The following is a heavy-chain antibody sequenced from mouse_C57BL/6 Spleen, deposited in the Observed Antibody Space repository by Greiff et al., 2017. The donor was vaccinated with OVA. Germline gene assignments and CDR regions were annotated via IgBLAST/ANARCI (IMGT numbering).Heavy chain of an antibody. Sequence: EVQLQQSGPGLAKPSQTLSLTCSVTGYSITSDYWNWFRKFPGNKLEYIGYISYSGSTSYKPSLKSRISITRDTSKNQYYLQLNSVTTEDTATYYCARLGSNYWYFDVWGTGTTVTVSS. CDR2: ISYSGST. V-gene: IGHV3-8*01. CDR1: GYSITSDY. J-gene: IGHJ1*03. D-gene: IGHD2-5*01. CDR3: ARLGSNYWYFDV.